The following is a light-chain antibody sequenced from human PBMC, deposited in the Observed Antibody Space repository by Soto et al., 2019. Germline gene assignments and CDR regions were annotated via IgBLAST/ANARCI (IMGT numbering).Light chain of an antibody. CDR2: DAS. Sequence: EIVLTQSPATLSLSPGERATLSCRASQRVSSYLAWYQQKPGQAPRLLIYDASNRATGILARFSGSGSGTDFTLTICSLEPEDFAVYYCQQRSNWPPTFGQGTKVDIK. CDR3: QQRSNWPPT. V-gene: IGKV3-11*01. CDR1: QRVSSY. J-gene: IGKJ1*01.